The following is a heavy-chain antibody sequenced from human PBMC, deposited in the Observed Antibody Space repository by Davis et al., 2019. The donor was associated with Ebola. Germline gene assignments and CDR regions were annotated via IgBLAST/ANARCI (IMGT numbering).Heavy chain of an antibody. CDR1: VYTFTSYA. J-gene: IGHJ3*02. CDR2: INAGKGNT. Sequence: SVNVSRMASVYTFTSYATYCVRQARGQRLEGVGWINAGKGNTKYTQKVQGRVTITRDTSASTAYMELSSLRSEDTAVYYCAASHRVGMAVEDAFDIWGKGTMVTVSS. CDR3: AASHRVGMAVEDAFDI. V-gene: IGHV1-3*01. D-gene: IGHD1-26*01.